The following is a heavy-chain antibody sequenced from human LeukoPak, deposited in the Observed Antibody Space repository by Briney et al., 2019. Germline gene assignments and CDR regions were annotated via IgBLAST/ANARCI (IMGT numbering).Heavy chain of an antibody. D-gene: IGHD4-17*01. J-gene: IGHJ3*02. Sequence: GESLKISCKNSGYRFTTYWIGWVRQMPGKGLECMGIIYPGDSDTRYSPSFQGQVTISADKSISTAYLQWSRLKASDTAMYYCARLATVTRRNAFDIWGQGTMVTVSS. CDR2: IYPGDSDT. CDR3: ARLATVTRRNAFDI. CDR1: GYRFTTYW. V-gene: IGHV5-51*01.